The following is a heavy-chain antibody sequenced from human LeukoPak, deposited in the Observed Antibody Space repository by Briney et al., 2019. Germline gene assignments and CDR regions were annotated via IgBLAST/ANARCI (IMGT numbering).Heavy chain of an antibody. CDR1: GFTFSSYA. D-gene: IGHD3-10*01. Sequence: GGSLRLSCAASGFTFSSYATSWVRQAPGKGLEWVSAISGSGGSTYYADSVKGRFTISRDNSKNTLYLQMNSLRAEDTAVYYCAKGPLLWFGELIDYWGQGTLVTVSS. V-gene: IGHV3-23*01. CDR3: AKGPLLWFGELIDY. CDR2: ISGSGGST. J-gene: IGHJ4*02.